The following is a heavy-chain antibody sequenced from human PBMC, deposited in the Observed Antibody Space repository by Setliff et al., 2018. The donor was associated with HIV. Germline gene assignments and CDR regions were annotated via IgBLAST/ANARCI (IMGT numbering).Heavy chain of an antibody. D-gene: IGHD3-22*01. CDR3: AATYYYDSSGLHGFDY. V-gene: IGHV1-69*13. CDR2: IIPIFGTA. J-gene: IGHJ4*02. CDR1: GGTFSTYG. Sequence: SVKVSCKASGGTFSTYGISWVRQGPGQGLEWMGRIIPIFGTANYAQKFQGRVTITADESTSTAYMELSSLRSEDTAVYYCAATYYYDSSGLHGFDYWGQGTLVTVSS.